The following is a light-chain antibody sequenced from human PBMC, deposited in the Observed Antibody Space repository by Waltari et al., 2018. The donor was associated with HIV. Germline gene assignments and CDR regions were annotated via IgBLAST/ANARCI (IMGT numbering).Light chain of an antibody. CDR3: QQYGSSPPYS. CDR1: QSVSSSY. J-gene: IGKJ2*03. CDR2: GAS. V-gene: IGKV3-20*01. Sequence: EFVLTQSPGTLSLSPGERATLSCRASQSVSSSYLAWYQQKPGQAPRLLIYGASSRATGIPDRFSVSGSGTDFTLTISRLEPEDFAVYYCQQYGSSPPYSFGQGTKLEIK.